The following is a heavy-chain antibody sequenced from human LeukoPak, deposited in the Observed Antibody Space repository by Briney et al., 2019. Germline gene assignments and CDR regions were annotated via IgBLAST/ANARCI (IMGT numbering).Heavy chain of an antibody. V-gene: IGHV3-30*02. CDR2: IRYDGSNK. CDR3: AKVMRLRHNYMDV. Sequence: GGSLRLSCAASGFTFSSYGMHWVRQAPGKGLEWVAFIRYDGSNKYYADSVKGRFTISRDNSKNTLYLQMNSLRAEDTAVYYCAKVMRLRHNYMDVWGKGTTVTISS. J-gene: IGHJ6*03. D-gene: IGHD5-12*01. CDR1: GFTFSSYG.